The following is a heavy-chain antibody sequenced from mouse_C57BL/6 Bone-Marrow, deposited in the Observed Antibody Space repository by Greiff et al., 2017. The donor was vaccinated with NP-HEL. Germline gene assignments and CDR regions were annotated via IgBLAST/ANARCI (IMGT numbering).Heavy chain of an antibody. J-gene: IGHJ4*01. V-gene: IGHV1-80*01. CDR3: ARSWLLRFYAMDY. CDR2: IYPGDGDT. Sequence: VQLQESGAELVKPGASVKISCKASGYAFSSYWTNWVKQRPGKGLEWIGQIYPGDGDTNYNGKFKGKATLTADKSSSTAYMQLSSLTSEDSAVYFCARSWLLRFYAMDYWGQGTSVTVSS. CDR1: GYAFSSYW. D-gene: IGHD2-3*01.